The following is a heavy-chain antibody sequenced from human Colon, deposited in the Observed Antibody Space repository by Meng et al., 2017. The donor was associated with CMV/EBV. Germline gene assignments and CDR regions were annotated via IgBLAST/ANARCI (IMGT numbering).Heavy chain of an antibody. Sequence: GESLKISCVVSGFTFSSYAMHWVRQAPGKGLEWVAVISYDGSNKYYADSVKGRFTISRDNSKNTLYLQMNSLRAEDTAVYYCARDKRRGALVGATGGFDYWGQGTLVTVSS. V-gene: IGHV3-30-3*01. CDR2: ISYDGSNK. CDR3: ARDKRRGALVGATGGFDY. D-gene: IGHD1-26*01. CDR1: GFTFSSYA. J-gene: IGHJ4*02.